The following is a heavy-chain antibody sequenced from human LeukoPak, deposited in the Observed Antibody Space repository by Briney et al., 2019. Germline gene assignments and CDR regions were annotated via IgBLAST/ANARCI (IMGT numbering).Heavy chain of an antibody. CDR3: ARELAAAAGILGY. D-gene: IGHD6-13*01. CDR2: INHSGST. V-gene: IGHV4-34*01. Sequence: SETLSLTCAVYGGSFSGYYWSWIRQPPGKGLEWIGEINHSGSTNYNPSLKSRVTISVDKSKNQFSLKLSSVTAADTAVYYCARELAAAAGILGYWGQGTLVTVSS. J-gene: IGHJ4*02. CDR1: GGSFSGYY.